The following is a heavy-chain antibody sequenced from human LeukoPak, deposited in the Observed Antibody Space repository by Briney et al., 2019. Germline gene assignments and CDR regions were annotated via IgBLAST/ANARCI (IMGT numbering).Heavy chain of an antibody. Sequence: GGSLRLSCAASGFTFSTYCMHWVRQAPGKGPGWVSRICPGGTVTNYADSVKARFIISRDNARNTVYLQMNSLRVEDTAVYYCVRYFRSADYWGQGTLVTVSS. CDR2: ICPGGTVT. CDR1: GFTFSTYC. V-gene: IGHV3-74*01. D-gene: IGHD3-9*01. CDR3: VRYFRSADY. J-gene: IGHJ4*02.